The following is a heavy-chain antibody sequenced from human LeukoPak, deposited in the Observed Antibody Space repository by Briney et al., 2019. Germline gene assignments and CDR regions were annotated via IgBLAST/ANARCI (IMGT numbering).Heavy chain of an antibody. Sequence: SGGSLRLSCAASGFTVSSNYMSWVRQAPGKGLEWVSVIYSGGSTYYADSVKGRFTISRDNSKNTLYLQMNSLRAKDTAVYYCARAGEHAFDIWGQGTMVTVSS. CDR3: ARAGEHAFDI. CDR2: IYSGGST. CDR1: GFTVSSNY. J-gene: IGHJ3*02. V-gene: IGHV3-66*01. D-gene: IGHD7-27*01.